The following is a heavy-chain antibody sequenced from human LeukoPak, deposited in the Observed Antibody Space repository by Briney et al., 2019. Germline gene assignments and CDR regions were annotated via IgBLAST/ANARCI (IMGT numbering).Heavy chain of an antibody. J-gene: IGHJ4*02. Sequence: GRSLRLSCAASGFTFADNAMHWVRQAPGKGLEWVSSISWNSANIGYADSVKGRFTISRDNAKNSLYLQMNSLRDEDTAVYYCARGPPDYGGTYSDYWGQGTLVTVSS. CDR3: ARGPPDYGGTYSDY. V-gene: IGHV3-9*01. D-gene: IGHD4-23*01. CDR1: GFTFADNA. CDR2: ISWNSANI.